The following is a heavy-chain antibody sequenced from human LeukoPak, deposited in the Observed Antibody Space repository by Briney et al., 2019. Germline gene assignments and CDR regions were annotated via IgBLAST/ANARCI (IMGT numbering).Heavy chain of an antibody. CDR1: GGSISSYY. V-gene: IGHV4-59*08. CDR2: IYYSGST. CDR3: ARNYDYVWGSYRPYYFDY. Sequence: SETLSLTCTVSGGSISSYYWSWIRQPPGKGLEWIGYIYYSGSTNYNPSLKSRVTISVDTSKDQFSLKLSSVTAADTAVYYCARNYDYVWGSYRPYYFDYWGLGTLVTVSS. D-gene: IGHD3-16*02. J-gene: IGHJ4*02.